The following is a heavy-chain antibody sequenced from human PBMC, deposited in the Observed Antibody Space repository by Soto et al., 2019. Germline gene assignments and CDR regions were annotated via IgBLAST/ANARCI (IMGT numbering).Heavy chain of an antibody. D-gene: IGHD1-7*01. J-gene: IGHJ4*02. V-gene: IGHV3-23*01. CDR3: AKDRFGITGTTFDY. CDR1: GFTFSSCA. Sequence: PGGSLRLSCAASGFTFSSCAMSWVRQAPGKGLEWVSAISGSGGSTYYADSVKGRFTISRDNSKNTLYLQMNSLRAEDTAVYYCAKDRFGITGTTFDYWGQGTLVTVSS. CDR2: ISGSGGST.